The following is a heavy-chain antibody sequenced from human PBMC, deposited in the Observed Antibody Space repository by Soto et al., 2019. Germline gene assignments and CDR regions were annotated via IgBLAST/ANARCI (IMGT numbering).Heavy chain of an antibody. CDR3: AREPRGNSYGYFDY. J-gene: IGHJ4*02. D-gene: IGHD5-18*01. CDR1: GFTFSSYA. V-gene: IGHV3-30-3*01. Sequence: QVQLVESGGGVVQPGRSLRLSCAASGFTFSSYAMHWVRQAPGKGLEWVATISYDGSNENYVASVKGRFTISRDNSKNTLYLQMNSPGAEDTAVYYCAREPRGNSYGYFDYWGQGTLVTVSS. CDR2: ISYDGSNE.